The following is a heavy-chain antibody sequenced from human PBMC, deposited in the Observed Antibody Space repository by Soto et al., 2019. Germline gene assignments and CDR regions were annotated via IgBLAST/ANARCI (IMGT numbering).Heavy chain of an antibody. J-gene: IGHJ3*02. D-gene: IGHD2-2*01. CDR2: ISAYNGNT. Sequence: VSVKVSCKASGYTFTRYGIIWVRQAPGQGLEWMGWISAYNGNTNYAQKLQGRVTMTTDTSTSTAYMELRSLRSDDTAVYYCARNPHCSSTSCYSLAFDIWGQGTMVTVSS. CDR1: GYTFTRYG. CDR3: ARNPHCSSTSCYSLAFDI. V-gene: IGHV1-18*01.